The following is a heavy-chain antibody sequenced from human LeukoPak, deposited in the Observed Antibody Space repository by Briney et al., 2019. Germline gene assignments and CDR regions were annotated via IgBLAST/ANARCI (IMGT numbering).Heavy chain of an antibody. CDR1: GGTFSSYA. CDR3: ARSTNYYDSSNWFDP. Sequence: ASVKVSCKASGGTFSSYAISWVRQAPGQGLEWMGIINPSGGSTSYAQKFQGRVTMTRDTSTSTVYMELSSLRSEDTAVYYCARSTNYYDSSNWFDPWGQGTLVTVSS. J-gene: IGHJ5*02. V-gene: IGHV1-46*01. D-gene: IGHD3-22*01. CDR2: INPSGGST.